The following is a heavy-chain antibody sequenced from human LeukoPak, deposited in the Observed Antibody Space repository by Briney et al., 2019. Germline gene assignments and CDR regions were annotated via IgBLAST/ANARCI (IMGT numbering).Heavy chain of an antibody. Sequence: GGSLRLSCAASGFTFSSYSINWVRQAPGKGLEWVSYISSSGRITYYADSVKGRFTISRDNAKNSLYLQMNSLRGEDTAVYYCARAPSGGTDYWGQGTLVTVSS. CDR3: ARAPSGGTDY. V-gene: IGHV3-48*01. D-gene: IGHD3-10*01. CDR2: ISSSGRIT. CDR1: GFTFSSYS. J-gene: IGHJ4*02.